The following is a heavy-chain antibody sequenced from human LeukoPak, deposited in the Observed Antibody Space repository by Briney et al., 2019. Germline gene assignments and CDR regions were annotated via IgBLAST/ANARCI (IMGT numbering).Heavy chain of an antibody. CDR1: GGSISSYY. J-gene: IGHJ5*02. V-gene: IGHV4-4*09. CDR3: ARHFGYNWNYDRFDP. CDR2: IYTSGST. D-gene: IGHD1-7*01. Sequence: PSETLSLTCTVSGGSISSYYWSWIRQPPGKGLEWIGYIYTSGSTNYNPSLKSRVTISVDTSKNQFSLKLSSVTAADTAVYYCARHFGYNWNYDRFDPWGQGTLVTVSS.